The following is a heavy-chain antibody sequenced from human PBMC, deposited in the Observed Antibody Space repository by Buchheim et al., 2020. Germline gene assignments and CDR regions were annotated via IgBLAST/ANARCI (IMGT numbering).Heavy chain of an antibody. Sequence: QLQLQESGPGLVKPSETLSLTCIVSGGSISSSSYYWGWIRQPPGKGLEWIGSSYYSGSTYYNPSLKSRVTIAVDTSKNQFSLKLSSVTAADTAVYYCARDREEDSSGWWDWGQGTL. J-gene: IGHJ4*02. D-gene: IGHD6-19*01. V-gene: IGHV4-39*07. CDR2: SYYSGST. CDR1: GGSISSSSYY. CDR3: ARDREEDSSGWWD.